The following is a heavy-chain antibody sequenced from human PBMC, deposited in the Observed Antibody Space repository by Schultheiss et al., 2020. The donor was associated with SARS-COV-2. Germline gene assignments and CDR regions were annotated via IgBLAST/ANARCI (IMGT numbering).Heavy chain of an antibody. D-gene: IGHD2-21*01. CDR3: AKEVNHYYYFAMDV. CDR1: GFTFSNYA. V-gene: IGHV3-23*01. CDR2: VGGSGGRT. J-gene: IGHJ6*02. Sequence: GESLKISCAASGFTFSNYAMSWVRQAPGKGLEWVSVVGGSGGRTYYADSVKGRFTISRDNSKNTLYLQMNSLRAEDTAIYYCAKEVNHYYYFAMDVWGQGTTVTVSS.